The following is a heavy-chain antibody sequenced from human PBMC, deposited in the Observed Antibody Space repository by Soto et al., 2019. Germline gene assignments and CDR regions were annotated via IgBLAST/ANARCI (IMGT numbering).Heavy chain of an antibody. J-gene: IGHJ5*02. CDR3: ARDFTDAAGLWNWFDP. V-gene: IGHV6-1*01. CDR2: TYYRSKWYN. CDR1: GDSVSSNSAA. Sequence: SQTLSLTCAISGDSVSSNSAAWNWIRQSPSRGLEWLGRTYYRSKWYNDYAVSVKSRITINPDTPKNQFSLQLNSVTPEDTAVYDCARDFTDAAGLWNWFDPWGQGTLVTVSS. D-gene: IGHD6-13*01.